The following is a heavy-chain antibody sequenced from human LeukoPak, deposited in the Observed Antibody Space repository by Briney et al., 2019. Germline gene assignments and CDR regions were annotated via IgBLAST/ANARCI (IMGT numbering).Heavy chain of an antibody. J-gene: IGHJ6*03. CDR1: GFTFSSYA. V-gene: IGHV3-23*01. Sequence: GGSLRLSCAASGFTFSSYAITWVRQAPGKGLEWVSSIRSTGDSTFYADSVKGRFTISRDNSKNTVYLLMNSLRTEDTAVYYRGRSRRINASLYYYMDVWGKVTTVTVSS. CDR2: IRSTGDST. CDR3: GRSRRINASLYYYMDV. D-gene: IGHD2-15*01.